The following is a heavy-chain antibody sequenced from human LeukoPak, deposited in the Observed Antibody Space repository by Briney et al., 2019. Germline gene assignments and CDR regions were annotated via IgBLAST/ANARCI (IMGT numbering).Heavy chain of an antibody. Sequence: PGGSLRLSCAASGFTFSNYAMSWVRQAPGKGLEWVSGISGSGGSTYYADSVKGWFAISRDNAKNSLYLQMNSLRAEDTALYYCARELWFGQLSLDYWGQGTLVTVSS. CDR2: ISGSGGST. D-gene: IGHD3-10*01. V-gene: IGHV3-23*01. CDR3: ARELWFGQLSLDY. J-gene: IGHJ4*02. CDR1: GFTFSNYA.